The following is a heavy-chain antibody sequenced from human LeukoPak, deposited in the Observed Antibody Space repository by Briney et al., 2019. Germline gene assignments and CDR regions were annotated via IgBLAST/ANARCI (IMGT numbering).Heavy chain of an antibody. Sequence: PGGSLRLSCAASGFTFSSYAMSWVRQAPGKGLECVSAISGSGGSTYYADSVKGRFTISRDKSKNTLYLQMNSLRAEDTAVYYCAKVLTMIVYAMDVWGQGTTVTVSS. CDR3: AKVLTMIVYAMDV. CDR1: GFTFSSYA. J-gene: IGHJ6*02. CDR2: ISGSGGST. V-gene: IGHV3-23*01. D-gene: IGHD3-22*01.